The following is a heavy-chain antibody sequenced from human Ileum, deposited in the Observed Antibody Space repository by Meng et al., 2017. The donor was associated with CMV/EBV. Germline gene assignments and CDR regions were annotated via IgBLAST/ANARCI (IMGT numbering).Heavy chain of an antibody. CDR1: GFTFSRTW. D-gene: IGHD6-19*01. V-gene: IGHV3-7*01. J-gene: IGHJ4*02. CDR2: INQDGSGK. CDR3: ATVGGWGVGY. Sequence: GGSLRLSCAASGFTFSRTWMSWVRQPPGKGLEWVANINQDGSGKYHVDSVKGRFTISRDNAKNSLDLQMNNLKVDDTAVYYCATVGGWGVGYWGQGTLVTVSS.